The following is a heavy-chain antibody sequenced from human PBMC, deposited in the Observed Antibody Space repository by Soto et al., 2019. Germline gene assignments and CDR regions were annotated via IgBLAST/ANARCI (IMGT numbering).Heavy chain of an antibody. CDR1: AYSISDGYY. CDR2: MYHSGST. J-gene: IGHJ4*02. Sequence: SETLSLTCAVSAYSISDGYYWGWIRQPPGKGLEWIGSMYHSGSTYYNPSLKSRVIISVDTSKNQFSLKLTSVTAADTAVYYCARDHPGTAYYDSGGQTLGYYFDHWGQGTLVTVSS. CDR3: ARDHPGTAYYDSGGQTLGYYFDH. D-gene: IGHD3-22*01. V-gene: IGHV4-38-2*02.